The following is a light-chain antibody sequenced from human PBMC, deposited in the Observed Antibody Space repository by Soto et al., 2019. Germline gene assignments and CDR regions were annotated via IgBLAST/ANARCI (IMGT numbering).Light chain of an antibody. V-gene: IGKV3-20*01. CDR2: AAS. CDR1: ETVTGKY. J-gene: IGKJ1*01. CDR3: QQYGSSPWT. Sequence: EIVLTQSPGTLSLSPGDRATLSCRASETVTGKYSAWYQQKAGQAPRLLIFAASNRATGIPDRFSGSGSGTDFTLTISRLEPEDFAVYYCQQYGSSPWTFGQGTKVDIK.